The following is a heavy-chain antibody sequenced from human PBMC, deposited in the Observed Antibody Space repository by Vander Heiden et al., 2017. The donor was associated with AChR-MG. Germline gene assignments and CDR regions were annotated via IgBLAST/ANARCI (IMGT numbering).Heavy chain of an antibody. CDR2: IYYSGST. D-gene: IGHD1-1*01. CDR3: ASYLEADRDYGMDV. J-gene: IGHJ6*02. V-gene: IGHV4-59*01. CDR1: GGSISSYY. Sequence: QVQLQESGPGLVKPSETLSLTCTVPGGSISSYYWSWIRQPPGKGLEWIGYIYYSGSTNYNPSLKSRVTISVDTSKNQFSLKLSSVTAADTAVYYCASYLEADRDYGMDVWGQGTTVTVSS.